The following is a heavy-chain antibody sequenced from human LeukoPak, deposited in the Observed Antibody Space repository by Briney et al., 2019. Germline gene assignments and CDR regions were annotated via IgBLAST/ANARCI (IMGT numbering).Heavy chain of an antibody. J-gene: IGHJ3*02. Sequence: PGGSLRLSCAASGFTFSSYAMHWVRQAPGKGLEYVSAISSNGGSTYYANSVKGRFPISRDNAKNSLYLQMNSLRAEDTAVYYCARLYYDFLSGAFDIWGQGTMVTVSS. D-gene: IGHD3-3*01. CDR1: GFTFSSYA. CDR2: ISSNGGST. CDR3: ARLYYDFLSGAFDI. V-gene: IGHV3-64*01.